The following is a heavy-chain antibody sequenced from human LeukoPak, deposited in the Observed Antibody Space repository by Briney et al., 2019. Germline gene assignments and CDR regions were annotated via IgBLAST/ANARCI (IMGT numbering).Heavy chain of an antibody. V-gene: IGHV3-30-3*01. D-gene: IGHD2-2*01. CDR1: GFTFSSYA. CDR3: ARDPAYCSSTRCREGDFDY. J-gene: IGHJ4*02. Sequence: GGSLRLSCAASGFTFSSYAMHWVRQAPGEGLEWVAVISYDGSNKYYADSVKGRFTISRDNSKNTLYLQMNSLRAEDTAVYYCARDPAYCSSTRCREGDFDYWGQGTLVTVSS. CDR2: ISYDGSNK.